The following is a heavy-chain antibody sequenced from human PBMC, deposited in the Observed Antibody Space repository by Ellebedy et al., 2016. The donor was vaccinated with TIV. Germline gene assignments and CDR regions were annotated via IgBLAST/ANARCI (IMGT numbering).Heavy chain of an antibody. V-gene: IGHV3-13*01. CDR3: VRGSQSDILSGHLAFDY. J-gene: IGHJ4*02. CDR1: GFSFTRYD. CDR2: IGAAGDT. D-gene: IGHD3-9*01. Sequence: GESLKISCAASGFSFTRYDMHWVRQSAGKGLEWVSAIGAAGDTYYPGSVKGRFTISKDNAKNSLSLLMNTLTGGDTAVYYCVRGSQSDILSGHLAFDYWGQGALVTVSS.